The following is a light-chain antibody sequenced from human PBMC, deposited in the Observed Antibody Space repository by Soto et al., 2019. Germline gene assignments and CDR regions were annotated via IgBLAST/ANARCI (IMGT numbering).Light chain of an antibody. V-gene: IGLV4-69*01. CDR2: LNSDGSH. Sequence: QLVLTQSPSASASLGASVKLTCTLSSGQSNYAIAWHQQQPEKGPRYLMKLNSDGSHSKGDGIPDRFSGSSSGAERYLIISSLQSDDEADYYCQTWGTGIQVFGTGTKLTVL. CDR3: QTWGTGIQV. J-gene: IGLJ1*01. CDR1: SGQSNYA.